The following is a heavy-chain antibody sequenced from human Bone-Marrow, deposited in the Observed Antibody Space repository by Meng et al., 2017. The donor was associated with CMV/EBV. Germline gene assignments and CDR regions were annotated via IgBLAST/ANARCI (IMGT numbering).Heavy chain of an antibody. V-gene: IGHV3-23*01. CDR1: GFTFSSYA. CDR2: ISGSGGST. CDR3: AKDNDSSGCLDY. Sequence: GESLKISCAASGFTFSSYAMSWVRQAPGKGLEWVSAISGSGGSTYYADSVKGRFTISRDNSKNTLYLQMNSLRAEDMALYYCAKDNDSSGCLDYWGQGTTVTVSS. D-gene: IGHD3-22*01. J-gene: IGHJ4*03.